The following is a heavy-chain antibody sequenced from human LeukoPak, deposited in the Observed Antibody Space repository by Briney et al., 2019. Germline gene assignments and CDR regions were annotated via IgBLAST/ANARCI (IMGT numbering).Heavy chain of an antibody. J-gene: IGHJ6*02. CDR2: ISGSGGST. V-gene: IGHV3-23*01. Sequence: PGGSLRLYSAASGFTFSSYAMSWVRQAPGKGLEWVSGISGSGGSTYYADSVEGRFTISRDNSKNALYLQMNSLRAEDTAVYYCAKPRGYCSGGSCYSYYYYGMDVWGQGTTVIVSS. D-gene: IGHD2-15*01. CDR1: GFTFSSYA. CDR3: AKPRGYCSGGSCYSYYYYGMDV.